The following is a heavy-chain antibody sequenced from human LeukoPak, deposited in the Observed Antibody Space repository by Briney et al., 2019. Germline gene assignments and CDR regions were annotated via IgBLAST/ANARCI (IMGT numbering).Heavy chain of an antibody. J-gene: IGHJ4*02. CDR3: ARAGRGYSYGYSY. Sequence: GGSLRLSCAAFGFTFSSYAMSWVRQAPGKGLEWVSAISGSGGSTYYADSVKGRFTISRDNSKNTLYLQMNSLRAEDTAVYHCARAGRGYSYGYSYWGQGTLVTVSS. V-gene: IGHV3-23*01. CDR1: GFTFSSYA. CDR2: ISGSGGST. D-gene: IGHD5-18*01.